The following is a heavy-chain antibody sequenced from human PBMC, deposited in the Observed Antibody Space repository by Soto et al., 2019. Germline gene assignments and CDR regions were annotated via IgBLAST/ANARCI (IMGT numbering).Heavy chain of an antibody. D-gene: IGHD6-6*01. Sequence: SQTLSLTCVISGDSISSNSAAWNWIRPSPSRGLEWLGRTYYRSKWYNDYAVSVKSRITINPDTSKNQFSLQLNSVTPEDTAVYYCARVSTAARRGESGYYYYYGMDVWGQGTTVTVSS. CDR3: ARVSTAARRGESGYYYYYGMDV. CDR2: TYYRSKWYN. CDR1: GDSISSNSAA. J-gene: IGHJ6*02. V-gene: IGHV6-1*01.